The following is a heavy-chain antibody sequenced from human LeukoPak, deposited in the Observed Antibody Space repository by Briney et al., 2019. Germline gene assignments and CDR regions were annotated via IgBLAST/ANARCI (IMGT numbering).Heavy chain of an antibody. J-gene: IGHJ6*04. CDR3: ARDSLNYGMDV. CDR2: ISSSGSPI. CDR1: GFTFSSYE. V-gene: IGHV3-48*03. Sequence: GGSLRLSCAASGFTFSSYEMNWVRQAPGKGPEWVSYISSSGSPIYYADSVKGRFTISRDNAKNSLYLQMNSLRAEDTAVYYCARDSLNYGMDVWGKGTTVTVSS.